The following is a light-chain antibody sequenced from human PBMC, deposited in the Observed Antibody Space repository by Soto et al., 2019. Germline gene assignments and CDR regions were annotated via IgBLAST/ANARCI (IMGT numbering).Light chain of an antibody. CDR3: SSFSSSSTLVV. CDR1: SSDVGGYSY. J-gene: IGLJ2*01. CDR2: GVS. V-gene: IGLV2-14*01. Sequence: QSALTQPASVSGSPGQSITISCTGTSSDVGGYSYVSWYQPHPGKAPKLMIYGVSNRPSGVSNRFSGSKSGNTASLTISGLQAEDEADYSCSSFSSSSTLVVFGGGTKVTVL.